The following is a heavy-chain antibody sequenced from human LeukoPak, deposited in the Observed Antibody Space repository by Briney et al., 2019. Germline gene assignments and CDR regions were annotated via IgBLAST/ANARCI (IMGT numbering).Heavy chain of an antibody. J-gene: IGHJ3*02. D-gene: IGHD2-15*01. CDR2: IGAYHGNT. CDR1: GYSFTSYG. Sequence: GASVKVSCRASGYSFTSYGISWVRQAPRQGLEWVGWIGAYHGNTNYAQKPQGRVTMTTDTSTSIAYMELRSLRSDDTAVYYCARDLLYCSGGSCYSLDAFDIWGQGTMVTVSS. CDR3: ARDLLYCSGGSCYSLDAFDI. V-gene: IGHV1-18*04.